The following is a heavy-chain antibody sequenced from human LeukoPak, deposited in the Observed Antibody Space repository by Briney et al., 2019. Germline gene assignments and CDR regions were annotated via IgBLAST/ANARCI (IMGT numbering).Heavy chain of an antibody. CDR1: GYTFTSYG. CDR2: ISAYNGNT. CDR3: ARNRRDGYNYPVVFDI. V-gene: IGHV1-18*01. J-gene: IGHJ3*02. Sequence: ASVKVSCKASGYTFTSYGISWVRQAPGQGLEWMGWISAYNGNTNYAQKLQGRVTMTTDTSTSTAYMELRSLRSDDTAVYYCARNRRDGYNYPVVFDIWGQGTMVTVSS. D-gene: IGHD5-24*01.